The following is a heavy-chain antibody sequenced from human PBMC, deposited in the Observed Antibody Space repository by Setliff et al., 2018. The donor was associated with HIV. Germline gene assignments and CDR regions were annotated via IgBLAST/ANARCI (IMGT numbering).Heavy chain of an antibody. J-gene: IGHJ4*02. Sequence: PGGSLRLSCAASGFTFSSYWMSWVRQAPGKGLEWVANIKQDGSEKYYVDSVKGRFTISRDNAKNSLYLQVNSLRVEDSAVYYCASPTYYNFLNWGQGTLVTVSS. CDR3: ASPTYYNFLN. CDR2: IKQDGSEK. D-gene: IGHD3-9*01. V-gene: IGHV3-7*01. CDR1: GFTFSSYW.